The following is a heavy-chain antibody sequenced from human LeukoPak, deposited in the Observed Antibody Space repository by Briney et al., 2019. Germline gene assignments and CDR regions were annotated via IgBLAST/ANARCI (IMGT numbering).Heavy chain of an antibody. CDR3: ARGRYSSGWFSDY. Sequence: ASVKVSCKASGGTFSSYAISWVRQAPGQGLEWMGGIIPIFGTANYAQKFQGRVTMTRNTSISTAYMELSSLRSEDTAVYYCARGRYSSGWFSDYWGQGTLVTVSS. CDR2: IIPIFGTA. CDR1: GGTFSSYA. V-gene: IGHV1-69*05. D-gene: IGHD6-19*01. J-gene: IGHJ4*02.